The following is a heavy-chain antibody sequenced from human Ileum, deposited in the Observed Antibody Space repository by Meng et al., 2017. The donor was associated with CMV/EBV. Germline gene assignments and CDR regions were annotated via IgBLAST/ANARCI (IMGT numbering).Heavy chain of an antibody. D-gene: IGHD6-19*01. J-gene: IGHJ4*02. CDR1: GFTVSSNY. CDR2: IYSGGST. V-gene: IGHV3-53*01. CDR3: TRGPTTIAVAGRGKFDY. Sequence: GGSLRLSCAASGFTVSSNYMTWVRQAPGKGLEWVSVIYSGGSTYYADSVKGRFTISRDNTMNSLYLHMDSPRPEDTAVYYCTRGPTTIAVAGRGKFDYWGQGTLVTVSS.